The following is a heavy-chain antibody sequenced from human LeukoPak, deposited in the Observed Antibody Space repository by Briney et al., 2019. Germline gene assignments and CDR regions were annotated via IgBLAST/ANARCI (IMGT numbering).Heavy chain of an antibody. J-gene: IGHJ3*02. CDR1: GFTFSNAW. D-gene: IGHD2-2*01. CDR3: TTVPTVLVPAAADAFDI. CDR2: IKSKTDGGTT. Sequence: PGGSLRLSCAASGFTFSNAWMSWVRQAPGKGLEWVGRIKSKTDGGTTDYAATVKGRFTISRDDSKNTLYLQMNSLKTEDTAVYYCTTVPTVLVPAAADAFDIWGQGTMVTVSS. V-gene: IGHV3-15*01.